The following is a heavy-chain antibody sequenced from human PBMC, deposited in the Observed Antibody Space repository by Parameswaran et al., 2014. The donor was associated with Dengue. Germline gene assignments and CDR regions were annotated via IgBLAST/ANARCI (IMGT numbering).Heavy chain of an antibody. V-gene: IGHV4-59*08. CDR2: IYYSGST. D-gene: IGHD3-10*01. CDR3: ARPTRILLWFGDSHNWFDP. CDR1: GGSISSYY. Sequence: ASETLSLTCTVSGGSISSYYWSWIRQPPGKGLEWIGYIYYSGSTNYNPSLKSRVTISVDTSKNQFSLKLSSVTAADTAVYYCARPTRILLWFGDSHNWFDPWGQGTLVTVSS. J-gene: IGHJ5*02.